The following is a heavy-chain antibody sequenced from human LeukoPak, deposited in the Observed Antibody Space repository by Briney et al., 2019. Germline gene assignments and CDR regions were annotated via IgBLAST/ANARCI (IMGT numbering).Heavy chain of an antibody. J-gene: IGHJ4*02. CDR1: GGSISSGGFS. Sequence: SETLSLTCGVSGGSISSGGFSWSWIRQPPGKGLERIGYIYHSGSTYYNPSLKSRVTISVDRSKNQFSLKLSSVTAADTAVYYCARVRIDDFWSGFDYWGQGTLVTVSS. V-gene: IGHV4-30-2*01. CDR2: IYHSGST. CDR3: ARVRIDDFWSGFDY. D-gene: IGHD3-3*01.